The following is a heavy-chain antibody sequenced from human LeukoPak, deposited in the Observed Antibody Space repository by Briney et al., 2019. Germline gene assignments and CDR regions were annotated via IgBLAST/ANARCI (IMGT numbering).Heavy chain of an antibody. D-gene: IGHD2-15*01. J-gene: IGHJ3*02. CDR1: GFSVSSNS. CDR2: ISGSGGST. V-gene: IGHV3-23*01. CDR3: AKHRLGVGPDAFDI. Sequence: GSLRLSCAASGFSVSSNSMSWVRQAPGKGLEWVSAISGSGGSTYYADSVKGRFTISRDNSKNTLYLQMNSLRAEDTAVYYCAKHRLGVGPDAFDIWGQGTMVTVSS.